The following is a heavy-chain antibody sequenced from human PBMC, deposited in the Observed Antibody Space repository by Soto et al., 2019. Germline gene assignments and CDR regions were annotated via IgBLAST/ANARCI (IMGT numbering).Heavy chain of an antibody. V-gene: IGHV3-49*05. CDR1: GFTFGDYA. J-gene: IGHJ4*02. Sequence: KPGGSLRLSCTTSGFTFGDYAMSWFRHAPGKGLEWVGFIRSKGYGGTTQYAASVKGRFTISRDDSESIAYLQMDSLKTEDTALYYCARVGSASLMVVVIADHWGQGTQVTVSS. CDR2: IRSKGYGGTT. CDR3: ARVGSASLMVVVIADH. D-gene: IGHD3-22*01.